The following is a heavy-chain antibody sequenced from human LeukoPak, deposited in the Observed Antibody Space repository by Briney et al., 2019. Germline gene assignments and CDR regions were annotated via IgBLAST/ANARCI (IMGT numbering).Heavy chain of an antibody. V-gene: IGHV1-2*02. CDR1: GYTFTGYY. D-gene: IGHD6-6*01. CDR2: INPNSGGT. CDR3: ARVEVAARTGYYYGMDV. Sequence: GASVKVSCKASGYTFTGYYMHWVRQAPGQGLEWMGWINPNSGGTNYAQKFEGRVTMTRDTSISTAYMELSRLRSDDTAVYYCARVEVAARTGYYYGMDVWGQGTTVTVSS. J-gene: IGHJ6*02.